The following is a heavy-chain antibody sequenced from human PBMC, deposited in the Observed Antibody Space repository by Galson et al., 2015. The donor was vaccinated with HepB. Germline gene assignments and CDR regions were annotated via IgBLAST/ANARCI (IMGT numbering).Heavy chain of an antibody. CDR2: TSADGSLN. J-gene: IGHJ4*02. CDR3: AKKLPGSYYAGADY. D-gene: IGHD3-10*01. CDR1: GFGFRSYG. Sequence: SLRLSCAASGFGFRSYGMHWVRQAPGKGLEWVAITSADGSLNYYADSVKGRFTISRDNSKNTLYLQMNSLRAADTAVYYCAKKLPGSYYAGADYWGQGTLVNVSS. V-gene: IGHV3-30*18.